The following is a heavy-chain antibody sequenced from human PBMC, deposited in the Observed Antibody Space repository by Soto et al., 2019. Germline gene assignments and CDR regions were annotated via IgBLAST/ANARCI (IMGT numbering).Heavy chain of an antibody. CDR1: GGSISSSSYY. J-gene: IGHJ5*01. CDR3: ARAERFPRSWLDS. V-gene: IGHV4-39*01. Sequence: SETLSLTCTVSGGSISSSSYYWGWIRQPPGKGLEWIGIIYYSGSTYYNPSLKSRVTISVDTSKNQFPLMLTSATAVDTVIYFCARAERFPRSWLDSWGQGTQVTVSS. CDR2: IYYSGST.